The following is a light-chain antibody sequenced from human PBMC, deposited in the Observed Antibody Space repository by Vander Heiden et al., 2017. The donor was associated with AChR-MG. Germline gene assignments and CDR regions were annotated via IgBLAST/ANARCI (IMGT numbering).Light chain of an antibody. V-gene: IGKV1-39*01. J-gene: IGKJ1*01. Sequence: DIQMTQSPSSLSASVGDRVTITCRASQSISSYLNWYQQKPGKAPKLLIYAASSLQSGVPSRLSGSGSGTDFTLTISSLQPEDFATYYCQQRWTFGQGTKVEIK. CDR2: AAS. CDR3: QQRWT. CDR1: QSISSY.